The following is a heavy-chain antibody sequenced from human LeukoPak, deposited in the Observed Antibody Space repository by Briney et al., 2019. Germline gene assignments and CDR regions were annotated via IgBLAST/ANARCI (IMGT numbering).Heavy chain of an antibody. J-gene: IGHJ6*04. CDR2: IGPSDSYT. CDR1: GYSFTSYW. V-gene: IGHV5-10-1*01. D-gene: IGHD6-13*01. CDR3: ARHGAAAGTEYGMDV. Sequence: GESLKISCKGSGYSFTSYWISWVRQMRGQGLEWMGRIGPSDSYTNYSPSFQGHVTISADKSISTAYLQWSSLKASDTAMYYCARHGAAAGTEYGMDVWGKGTTVTVSS.